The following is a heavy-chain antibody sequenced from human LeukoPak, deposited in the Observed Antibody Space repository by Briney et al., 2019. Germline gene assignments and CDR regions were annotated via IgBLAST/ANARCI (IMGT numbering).Heavy chain of an antibody. CDR3: ATEEVGAKFGY. D-gene: IGHD1-26*01. CDR1: GYTFTSYG. J-gene: IGHJ4*02. V-gene: IGHV1-18*01. Sequence: GASVRVSCKASGYTFTSYGISWVRQAPGQGLEWMGWISAYNGNTNYAQKLQGRVTMTTDTSTSTAYMELRSLRSDDTAVYYCATEEVGAKFGYWGQGTLVTVSS. CDR2: ISAYNGNT.